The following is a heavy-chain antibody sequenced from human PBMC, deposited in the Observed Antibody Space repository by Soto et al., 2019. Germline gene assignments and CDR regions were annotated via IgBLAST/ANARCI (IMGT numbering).Heavy chain of an antibody. CDR3: ARAGTYYDSSGYSEDDLDAFDI. CDR2: ISYDGSNK. Sequence: HPGGSLRLSCAASGFTFSSYAMHWVRQAPGKGLEWVAVISYDGSNKYYADSVKGRFTISRDNSKNTLYLQMNSLRAEDTAVYYCARAGTYYDSSGYSEDDLDAFDIWGQGTMVTVSS. CDR1: GFTFSSYA. V-gene: IGHV3-30-3*01. D-gene: IGHD3-22*01. J-gene: IGHJ3*02.